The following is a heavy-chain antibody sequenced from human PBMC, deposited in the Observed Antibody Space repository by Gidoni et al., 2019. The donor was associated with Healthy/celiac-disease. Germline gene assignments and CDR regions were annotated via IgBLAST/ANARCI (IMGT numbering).Heavy chain of an antibody. CDR3: ARDPDSSGWSRGGFYY. CDR2: ISYDGRYK. D-gene: IGHD6-19*01. Sequence: QVQLVESGGGSVPPARSRSLSCAASGFTFSSYAMPGGRQAPGKGREWVAVISYDGRYKYHADSVKGRFTISRDNSKNTLYLQMNSLRAEDTAVYYCARDPDSSGWSRGGFYYWGQGTLVTVSS. J-gene: IGHJ4*02. CDR1: GFTFSSYA. V-gene: IGHV3-30*04.